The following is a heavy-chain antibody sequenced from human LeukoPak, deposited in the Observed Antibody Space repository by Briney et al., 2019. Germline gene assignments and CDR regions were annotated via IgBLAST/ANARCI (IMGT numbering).Heavy chain of an antibody. CDR1: GGSFSGYY. CDR3: AITAIVVVPAAQYNWFDP. V-gene: IGHV4-34*01. D-gene: IGHD2-2*01. J-gene: IGHJ5*02. CDR2: INHSGST. Sequence: SETLSLTCAVYGGSFSGYYWSWIRQPPGKGLEWIGEINHSGSTNYNPSLKSRVTISVDTSKNQFSLKLSSVTAADTAVYYCAITAIVVVPAAQYNWFDPWGQGTLVTVSS.